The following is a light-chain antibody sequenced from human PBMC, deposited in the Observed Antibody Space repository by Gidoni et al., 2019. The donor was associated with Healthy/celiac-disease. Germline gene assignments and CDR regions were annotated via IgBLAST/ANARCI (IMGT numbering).Light chain of an antibody. CDR3: QVWDSSSDHVV. CDR2: DDS. CDR1: NIGSKS. Sequence: SYVLPQPPSVSVAPGQTARITCGGSNIGSKSVHWYQHKPGQAPVLVVYDDSDRPSGIPERFSGSNSGNTATLTISRVEAGDEADYYCQVWDSSSDHVVFGGGTKLTVL. J-gene: IGLJ2*01. V-gene: IGLV3-21*02.